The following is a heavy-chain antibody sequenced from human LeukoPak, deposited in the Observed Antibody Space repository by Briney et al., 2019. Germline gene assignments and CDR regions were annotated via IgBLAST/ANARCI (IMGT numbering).Heavy chain of an antibody. CDR2: IKSKTDGGTT. CDR3: TTDPEQWLYLYFDY. Sequence: GGSLRLSCAASGFTFSNAWMSWVRQAPGKGLEWVGRIKSKTDGGTTDYAAPVKGRFTISRDDSKNTLYLQMNSLKTEDTAVYYCTTDPEQWLYLYFDYWGQGTLVTVSS. J-gene: IGHJ4*02. V-gene: IGHV3-15*01. CDR1: GFTFSNAW. D-gene: IGHD6-19*01.